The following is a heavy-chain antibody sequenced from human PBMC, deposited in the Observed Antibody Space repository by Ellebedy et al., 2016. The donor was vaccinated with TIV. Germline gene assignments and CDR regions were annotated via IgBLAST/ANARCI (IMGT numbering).Heavy chain of an antibody. CDR2: LHSGGNT. D-gene: IGHD2-8*02. CDR1: GFTFSTYP. J-gene: IGHJ4*02. Sequence: GESLKISCAASGFTFSTYPMNWVRQAPGKGLEWVSVLHSGGNTNYADSVKGRFTTSRDNSKNTLFLQMNSRTAEDTAIYYCAKGCRTGGNCFLIDYWGLGTLVTVSS. V-gene: IGHV3-23*03. CDR3: AKGCRTGGNCFLIDY.